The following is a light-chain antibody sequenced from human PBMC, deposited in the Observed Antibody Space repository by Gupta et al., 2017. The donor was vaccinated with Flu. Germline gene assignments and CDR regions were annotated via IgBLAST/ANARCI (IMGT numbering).Light chain of an antibody. CDR1: QSISSW. V-gene: IGKV1-5*03. Sequence: DSHMTQSPSTLSASVGDRARITCTASQSISSWLGWSQHKPWKTPDLLIYKASKLENAIPSRFSGSGSGGDFPLTISSLQPADFASYYCEQVNSYPRTFGQGTKVEIK. J-gene: IGKJ1*01. CDR3: EQVNSYPRT. CDR2: KAS.